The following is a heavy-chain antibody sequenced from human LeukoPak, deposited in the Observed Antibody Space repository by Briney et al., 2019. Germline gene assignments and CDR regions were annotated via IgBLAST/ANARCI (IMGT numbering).Heavy chain of an antibody. CDR3: ARVVGLVDV. CDR1: GFTFSSYW. CDR2: IKQDGSDN. Sequence: GGSLRLSCAASGFTFSSYWMSWLRHAPGKGLEWLANIKQDGSDNYYVDSVKGRFTISRDNAKNSLYLQMNTLRAEDTAVYYCARVVGLVDVWGKGTTVTVSS. J-gene: IGHJ6*04. D-gene: IGHD2-15*01. V-gene: IGHV3-7*01.